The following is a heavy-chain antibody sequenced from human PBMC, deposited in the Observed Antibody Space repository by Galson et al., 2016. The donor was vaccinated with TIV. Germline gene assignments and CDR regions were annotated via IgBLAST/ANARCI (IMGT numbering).Heavy chain of an antibody. Sequence: SETLSLTCTVSGGPVTSSHWSWIRQPAGKGLEWIGRVYPSGNTNYSPSLKSRVTMSLDTSKSQFSLNLMSVTAADTAVYYCAKEGYSYRLSWGQGILVTVSS. D-gene: IGHD5-18*01. CDR3: AKEGYSYRLS. CDR1: GGPVTSSH. CDR2: VYPSGNT. J-gene: IGHJ4*02. V-gene: IGHV4-4*07.